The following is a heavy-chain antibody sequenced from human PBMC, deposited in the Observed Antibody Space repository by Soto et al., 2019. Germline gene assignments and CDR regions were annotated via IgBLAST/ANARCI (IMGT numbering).Heavy chain of an antibody. CDR3: ARGLRLDV. J-gene: IGHJ6*02. V-gene: IGHV4-34*01. Sequence: QVQLQQWGAGLLKPSETLSLTCAVYGGSFSGYYWSWIRQPPGKGLEWIGEINHSGSTNYNPPLKSRVTISVDTSKNQFSLKLSSVTAADTAVYYCARGLRLDVWGQGTTVTVSS. CDR2: INHSGST. CDR1: GGSFSGYY.